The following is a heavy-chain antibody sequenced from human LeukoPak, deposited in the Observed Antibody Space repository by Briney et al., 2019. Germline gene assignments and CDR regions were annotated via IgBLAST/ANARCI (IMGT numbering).Heavy chain of an antibody. CDR1: GFTFSSYW. D-gene: IGHD4-17*01. CDR3: ARGDFNDNGDYVDAFDI. V-gene: IGHV3-7*01. CDR2: IKPDGREK. Sequence: PGGSLRLSCAASGFTFSSYWMSWVRQAPGKGLEWVANIKPDGREKYYLDSVKGRFTFSRDNVKKSLYLQMNSLRAEDTAVYYCARGDFNDNGDYVDAFDIWGHGTMVTVSS. J-gene: IGHJ3*02.